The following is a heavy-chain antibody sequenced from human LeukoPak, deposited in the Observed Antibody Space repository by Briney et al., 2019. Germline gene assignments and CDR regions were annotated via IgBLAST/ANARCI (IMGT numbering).Heavy chain of an antibody. CDR3: ARGITVVRGVIKGGMDV. J-gene: IGHJ6*02. CDR1: GGTFSTYYA. V-gene: IGHV1-69*04. D-gene: IGHD3-10*01. Sequence: GASVKVSCKASGGTFSTYYAISWVRQAPGQGLEWMGRIIPIVGTANYAQKFQGRVTITADKSTATVYMGLSSLRSGDTAVYYCARGITVVRGVIKGGMDVWGQGTTVTVSS. CDR2: IIPIVGTA.